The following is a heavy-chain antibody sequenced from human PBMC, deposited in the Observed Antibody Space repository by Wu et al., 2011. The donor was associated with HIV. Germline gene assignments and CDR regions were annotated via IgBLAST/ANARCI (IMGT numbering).Heavy chain of an antibody. CDR1: RHLQQLC. Sequence: QVQLVQSGAEVKKPGSSVKVSCKAFWRHLQQLCYQLGATGPWQGLEWMGWMNPNSGNTGYARKFQGRVTMTRNTSISTAYMELSGLRSEDTAVYYCARAGQYLYYYYMDVWGKGTTVTVSS. V-gene: IGHV1-8*02. CDR3: ARAGQYLYYYYMDV. CDR2: MNPNSGNT. D-gene: IGHD3-10*01. J-gene: IGHJ6*03.